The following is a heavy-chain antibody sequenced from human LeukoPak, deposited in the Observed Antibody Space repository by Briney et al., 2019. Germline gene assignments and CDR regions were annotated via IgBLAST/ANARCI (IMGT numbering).Heavy chain of an antibody. CDR2: IYYSGST. J-gene: IGHJ4*02. CDR3: ARRRGWGGNYGYYFDY. D-gene: IGHD4-23*01. Sequence: SETLSLTCSVSGGSISSSSYYWGWIRQPPGKGLEWIGSIYYSGSTDYNPSLKSRVTISVDTSKNQFSLNLSSVTAAETAVYYCARRRGWGGNYGYYFDYWGQGTLVIVSS. V-gene: IGHV4-39*01. CDR1: GGSISSSSYY.